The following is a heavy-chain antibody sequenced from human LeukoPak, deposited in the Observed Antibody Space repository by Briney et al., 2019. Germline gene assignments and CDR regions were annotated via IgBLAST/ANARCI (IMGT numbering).Heavy chain of an antibody. D-gene: IGHD3-10*01. CDR1: GFTFSNYG. Sequence: GGSLRLSCEASGFTFSNYGMHWVRQAPGKGLEWVAVIWYDGSNKYYADSVKGRFTISRDNSKNTLYLQMNSLRAEDTAVYYCAKGDDASGSSPHDYWGRGTLVTVSS. V-gene: IGHV3-33*06. J-gene: IGHJ4*02. CDR2: IWYDGSNK. CDR3: AKGDDASGSSPHDY.